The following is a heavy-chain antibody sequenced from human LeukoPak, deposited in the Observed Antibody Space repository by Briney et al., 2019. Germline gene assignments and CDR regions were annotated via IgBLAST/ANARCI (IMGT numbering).Heavy chain of an antibody. Sequence: PGGSLRLSCAASGFTFSSYAMSWVRQAPGKGLEWVSAISGSGGSTYYADSVKGRFTISRDNSKNTLYLQMNSLRAEDTAVYYCARLRCSGGSCYPNWFDPWGQGNLVTVSS. CDR2: ISGSGGST. D-gene: IGHD2-15*01. CDR1: GFTFSSYA. CDR3: ARLRCSGGSCYPNWFDP. V-gene: IGHV3-23*01. J-gene: IGHJ5*02.